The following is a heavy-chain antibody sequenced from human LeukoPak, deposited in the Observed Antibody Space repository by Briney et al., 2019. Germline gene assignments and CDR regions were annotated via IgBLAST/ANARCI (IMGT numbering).Heavy chain of an antibody. Sequence: ASGKVSCKPSGYTFTDYDITWVRQAPGQGLEWMGRFSPYNGNTYYSQRFQDRVIITKDTSTGTAYMDLRDLRTDDTAMYYCARNGRVRRVVKDLFEYWGQGTLVAVSS. CDR3: ARNGRVRRVVKDLFEY. CDR2: FSPYNGNT. D-gene: IGHD3-10*01. CDR1: GYTFTDYD. J-gene: IGHJ4*02. V-gene: IGHV1-18*01.